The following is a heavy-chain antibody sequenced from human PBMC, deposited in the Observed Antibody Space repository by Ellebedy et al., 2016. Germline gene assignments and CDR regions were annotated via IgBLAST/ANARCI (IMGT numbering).Heavy chain of an antibody. CDR2: ISSSGTDI. CDR3: ARGESGWTGIDY. D-gene: IGHD6-19*01. CDR1: GSTFSGYT. Sequence: GESLKISXAASGSTFSGYTMNWVRQAPGKGLEWVSSISSSGTDIFYADSVKGRFTISRDNAKNSLFLQMSDLRVDDTAVYYCARGESGWTGIDYWGQGTLVTVSS. J-gene: IGHJ4*02. V-gene: IGHV3-21*01.